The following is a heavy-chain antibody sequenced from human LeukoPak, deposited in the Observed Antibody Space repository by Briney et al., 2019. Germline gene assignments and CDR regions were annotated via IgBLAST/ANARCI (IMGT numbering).Heavy chain of an antibody. CDR3: ARRITIFGVVIMGDEDY. J-gene: IGHJ4*02. V-gene: IGHV4-30-4*08. D-gene: IGHD3-3*01. CDR1: GGSISSGDYY. Sequence: PSETLSLTCTVSGGSISSGDYYWSWIRQPPGKGLEWIGYIYYSGSTYYNPSLKSRVTISVDTSKNQVSLKLSSVTAADTAVYYCARRITIFGVVIMGDEDYWGQGTLVTVSS. CDR2: IYYSGST.